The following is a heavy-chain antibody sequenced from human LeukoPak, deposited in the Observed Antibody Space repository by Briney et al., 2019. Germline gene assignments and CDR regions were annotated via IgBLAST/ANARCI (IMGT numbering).Heavy chain of an antibody. CDR1: GFTFSSYA. CDR2: ISYDGSNK. Sequence: GGSLRLSCAASGFTFSSYAIHWVRQAPGKGLEWVAVISYDGSNKYYADSVKGRFTISRDNSKNTLYLQMNSLRAEDTAVYYCARLPSYYDAFDIWGQGTMVTVSS. D-gene: IGHD3-10*01. J-gene: IGHJ3*02. V-gene: IGHV3-30-3*01. CDR3: ARLPSYYDAFDI.